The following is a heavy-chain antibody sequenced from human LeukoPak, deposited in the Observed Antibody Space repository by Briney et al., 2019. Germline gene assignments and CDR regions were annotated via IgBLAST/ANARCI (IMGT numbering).Heavy chain of an antibody. CDR2: IWYEGNTK. D-gene: IGHD5-18*01. J-gene: IGHJ4*02. CDR3: AKVRGYSYGYVDY. V-gene: IGHV3-33*06. Sequence: PGTSLRLSCAASGFTFSSYGMHWVRQAPGKGLEWVALIWYEGNTKKYADSVKGRITISRDNPKNTLYLEMNSLRAEDTAVYYCAKVRGYSYGYVDYWGQGTLVTVSS. CDR1: GFTFSSYG.